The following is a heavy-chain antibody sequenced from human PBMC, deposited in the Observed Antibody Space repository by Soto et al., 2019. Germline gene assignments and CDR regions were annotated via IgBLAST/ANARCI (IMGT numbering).Heavy chain of an antibody. CDR1: GYTLTELS. J-gene: IGHJ6*02. D-gene: IGHD2-2*01. Sequence: ASVKVSCKVSGYTLTELSMHWVRQAPGKGLEWMGGFDPEDGETIYAQKFQGRVTMTEDTSTDTAYMELSSLRSEDTAVYYCATGRVPAAMGFYYYYGMAVWGQGATVTSP. CDR2: FDPEDGET. V-gene: IGHV1-24*01. CDR3: ATGRVPAAMGFYYYYGMAV.